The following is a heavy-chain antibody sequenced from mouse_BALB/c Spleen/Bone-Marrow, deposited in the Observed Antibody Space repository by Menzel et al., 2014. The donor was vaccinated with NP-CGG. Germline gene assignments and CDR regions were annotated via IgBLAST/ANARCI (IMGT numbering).Heavy chain of an antibody. CDR2: IDTSDDYT. CDR3: ARSDYRYDPLAY. CDR1: GYTFTDYW. J-gene: IGHJ3*01. V-gene: IGHV1-69*01. Sequence: QVQLQQSGAELVMPGASVKMSCKASGYTFTDYWIHWVKQRPGQGLEWIGAIDTSDDYTTYNQKFKGKAILTVDESSSTAYMQFSSLTSEDSAVYYCARSDYRYDPLAYWGQGTLVTVSA. D-gene: IGHD2-14*01.